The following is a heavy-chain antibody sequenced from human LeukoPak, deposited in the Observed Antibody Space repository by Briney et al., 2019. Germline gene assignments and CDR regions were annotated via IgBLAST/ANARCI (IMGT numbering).Heavy chain of an antibody. CDR1: GGSISSGGYY. CDR2: IYYSGST. D-gene: IGHD3-22*01. Sequence: SETLSLTCTVSGGSISSGGYYWSWIRQHPGKGLEWIGYIYYSGSTYYNPSLKSRVTISVDTSKNQFSLKLSSVTAADTAVYYCARDREYDSSGYYCRAGLFDIWGQGTMVTVSS. J-gene: IGHJ3*02. CDR3: ARDREYDSSGYYCRAGLFDI. V-gene: IGHV4-31*03.